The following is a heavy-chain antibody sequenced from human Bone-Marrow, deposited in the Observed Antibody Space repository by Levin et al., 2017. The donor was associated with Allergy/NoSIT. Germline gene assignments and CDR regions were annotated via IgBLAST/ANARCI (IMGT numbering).Heavy chain of an antibody. CDR1: GFTFSESA. Sequence: ASVKVSCAASGFTFSESAMSWVRQAPGKGLEWVSTLTSSGDHTYYADSVKGRSTISRDNSNNMLYLQVSGLRAEDTALYYCVKGRSTDAFDVWGQGTMVTVSS. D-gene: IGHD5/OR15-5a*01. CDR3: VKGRSTDAFDV. CDR2: LTSSGDHT. V-gene: IGHV3-23*01. J-gene: IGHJ3*01.